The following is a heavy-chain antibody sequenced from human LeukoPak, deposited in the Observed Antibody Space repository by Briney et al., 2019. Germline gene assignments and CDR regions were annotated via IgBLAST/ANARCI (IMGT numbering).Heavy chain of an antibody. D-gene: IGHD3-9*01. CDR3: AATSTKLRYFDWPDY. J-gene: IGHJ4*02. V-gene: IGHV1-18*04. CDR1: GYTLINHA. Sequence: ASVNVSFKGSGYTLINHAFSWVRQAPGQGLEWMGWISADNGNTNHAQKFQGRVSLTTYTSTSTAYMELRGLRSDDTAVYYCAATSTKLRYFDWPDYWGQGTLVTVSS. CDR2: ISADNGNT.